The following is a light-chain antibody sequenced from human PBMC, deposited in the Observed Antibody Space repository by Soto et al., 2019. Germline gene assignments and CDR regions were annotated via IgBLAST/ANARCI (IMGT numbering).Light chain of an antibody. CDR3: QQRSNWPLT. J-gene: IGKJ5*01. Sequence: EIVLTQSPVTLSLSPGERATLSCRASQSVSNQLAWYQQKPGQAPRLLIYDASRRVTGIPPRFSGSGSGIDFTLTLSSLEPEDFAVYYCQQRSNWPLTFGQGTRLEI. CDR2: DAS. CDR1: QSVSNQ. V-gene: IGKV3-11*01.